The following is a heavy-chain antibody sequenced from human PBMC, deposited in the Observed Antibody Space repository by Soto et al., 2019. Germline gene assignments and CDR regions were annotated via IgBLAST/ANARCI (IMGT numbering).Heavy chain of an antibody. CDR3: ASLRSARGRRYYYYYGMDV. CDR1: GGSFSGYY. V-gene: IGHV4-34*01. Sequence: QVQLQQWGAGLLKPSETLSLTCAVYGGSFSGYYWSWIRQPPGKGLEWIGEINHSGSTNYNPSLKSRVTISVDTSKNQFSLKLSSVTAADTAVYYCASLRSARGRRYYYYYGMDVWGQGTTVTVSS. D-gene: IGHD1-26*01. J-gene: IGHJ6*02. CDR2: INHSGST.